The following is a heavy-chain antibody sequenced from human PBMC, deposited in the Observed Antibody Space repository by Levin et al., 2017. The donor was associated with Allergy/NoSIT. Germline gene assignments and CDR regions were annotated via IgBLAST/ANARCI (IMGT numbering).Heavy chain of an antibody. CDR2: IRSKAYGGTT. J-gene: IGHJ6*02. Sequence: PGGSLRLSCTASGFTFGDYAMSWVRQAPGKGLEWVGFIRSKAYGGTTEYAASVKGRFTISRDDSKSIAYLQMNSLKTEDTAVYYCTRQPYYDFWSGYYNYYGMDGWGQGTTVTVSS. V-gene: IGHV3-49*04. CDR3: TRQPYYDFWSGYYNYYGMDG. D-gene: IGHD3-3*01. CDR1: GFTFGDYA.